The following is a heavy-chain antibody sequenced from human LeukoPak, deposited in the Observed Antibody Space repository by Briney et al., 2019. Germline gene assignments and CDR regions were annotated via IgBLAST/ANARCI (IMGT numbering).Heavy chain of an antibody. J-gene: IGHJ5*02. CDR3: ARDEAYCSSTSCQPNWFDP. CDR2: ISAYNGNT. Sequence: ASVKVSCKASGYTFTSYYMHWVRQAPGQGLEWMGWISAYNGNTNYAQKLQGRVTMTTDTSTSTAYMELRSLRSDDTAVYYCARDEAYCSSTSCQPNWFDPWGQGTLVTVSS. D-gene: IGHD2-2*01. V-gene: IGHV1-18*04. CDR1: GYTFTSYY.